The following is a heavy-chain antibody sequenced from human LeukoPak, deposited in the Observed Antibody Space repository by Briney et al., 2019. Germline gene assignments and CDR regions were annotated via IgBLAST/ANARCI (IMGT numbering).Heavy chain of an antibody. CDR3: ARAKPNWNPPDY. CDR2: IYNSGSST. CDR1: GGSITSNF. V-gene: IGHV4-59*08. D-gene: IGHD1-1*01. Sequence: SETLSLTCTVSGGSITSNFWSWIRQPPGKGLEWIGYIYNSGSSTSYNPSFKSRATISGDTSQNQFSLKLNSVTAADTAVYYCARAKPNWNPPDYWGQGTLVTVSS. J-gene: IGHJ4*02.